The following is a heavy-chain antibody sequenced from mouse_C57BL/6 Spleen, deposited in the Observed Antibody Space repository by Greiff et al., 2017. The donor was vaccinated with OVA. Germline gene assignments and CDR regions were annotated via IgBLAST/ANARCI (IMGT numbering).Heavy chain of an antibody. D-gene: IGHD4-1*01. V-gene: IGHV1-4*01. J-gene: IGHJ3*01. Sequence: QVQLKQSGAELARPGASVKMSCKASGYTFTSYTMHWVKQRPGQGLEWIGYINPSSGYTKYNQKFKDKATLTADKSSSTAYMQLSSLTSEDSAVYYCAREGAGTEGFAYWGQGTLVTVSA. CDR2: INPSSGYT. CDR1: GYTFTSYT. CDR3: AREGAGTEGFAY.